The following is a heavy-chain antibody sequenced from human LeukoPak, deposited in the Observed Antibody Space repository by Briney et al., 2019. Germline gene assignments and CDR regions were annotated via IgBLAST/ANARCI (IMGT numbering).Heavy chain of an antibody. V-gene: IGHV3-21*01. CDR2: ISSSSSYI. CDR3: ARVGVATLVPRFYGVDV. D-gene: IGHD5-12*01. Sequence: GGSLRLSCAASGFTFSSYSMNWVRQAPGKGLEWVSSISSSSSYIYYPDSVKGRTTIVKDNAKNSLYLQMNTLGAEDTAVYYCARVGVATLVPRFYGVDVWGQGTTVTVSS. CDR1: GFTFSSYS. J-gene: IGHJ6*02.